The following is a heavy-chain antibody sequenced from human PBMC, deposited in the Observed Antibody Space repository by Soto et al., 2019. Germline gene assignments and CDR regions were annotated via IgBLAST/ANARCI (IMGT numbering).Heavy chain of an antibody. D-gene: IGHD5-18*01. Sequence: QVQLQESGPGLVKPSQTLSLTCTVSGGSISSGDYYWSWIRQPPGKGLEWIGYIYYSGSTYDNPSLKSRVTLSVDTAKNQFSLKLSSVTAAYTAVYYGARDGPDTAMVTGWFDPWGQGTLVTVSS. CDR3: ARDGPDTAMVTGWFDP. V-gene: IGHV4-30-4*01. CDR1: GGSISSGDYY. J-gene: IGHJ5*02. CDR2: IYYSGST.